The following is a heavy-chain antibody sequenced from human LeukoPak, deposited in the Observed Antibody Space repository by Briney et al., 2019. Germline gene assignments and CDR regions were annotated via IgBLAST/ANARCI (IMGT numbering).Heavy chain of an antibody. CDR2: INHSGST. D-gene: IGHD3-10*01. V-gene: IGHV4-34*01. J-gene: IGHJ4*02. CDR1: GGSISSYY. CDR3: ARGDYYGSGSYLPLDY. Sequence: SETLSLTCTVSGGSISSYYWSWIRQPPGKGLEWIGEINHSGSTNYNPSLKSRVTISVDTSKNQFSLKLSSVTAADTAVYYCARGDYYGSGSYLPLDYWGQGTLVTVSS.